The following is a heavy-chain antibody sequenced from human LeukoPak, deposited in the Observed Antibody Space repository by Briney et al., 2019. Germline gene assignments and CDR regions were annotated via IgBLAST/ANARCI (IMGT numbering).Heavy chain of an antibody. CDR1: GYTFTSYA. Sequence: ASVKVSCKASGYTFTSYAMNWVRQAPGQGLEWMGWINAGNGNTKYSQEFQGRVTITADKSTSTAYMELSSLRSEDTAVYYCARIEDDSSGYYDYWGQGTLVTVSS. CDR2: INAGNGNT. V-gene: IGHV1-3*03. D-gene: IGHD3-22*01. J-gene: IGHJ4*02. CDR3: ARIEDDSSGYYDY.